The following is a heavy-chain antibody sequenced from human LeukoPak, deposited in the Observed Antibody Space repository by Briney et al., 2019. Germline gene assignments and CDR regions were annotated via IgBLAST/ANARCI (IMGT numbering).Heavy chain of an antibody. CDR2: IYYSGST. Sequence: PSETLSLTCTVSGGSISSYYWSWIRQPPGKGLEWIGYIYYSGSTNYNPSLKSRVTISVDTSKNQFSLKLSFVTAADTAVYYCARAPPGYDFWSGYVNWFDPWGQGTLVTVSS. CDR1: GGSISSYY. CDR3: ARAPPGYDFWSGYVNWFDP. J-gene: IGHJ5*02. V-gene: IGHV4-59*01. D-gene: IGHD3-3*01.